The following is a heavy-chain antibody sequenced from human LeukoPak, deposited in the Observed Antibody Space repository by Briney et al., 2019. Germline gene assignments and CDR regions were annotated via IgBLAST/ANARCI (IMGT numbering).Heavy chain of an antibody. CDR1: GVSFSGYY. CDR2: INHSGST. CDR3: ARHERDTAMVRY. J-gene: IGHJ4*02. V-gene: IGHV4-34*01. D-gene: IGHD5-18*01. Sequence: SETLSLTCAVYGVSFSGYYWSWIRQPPGKGLEWIGEINHSGSTNYNPSLKSRVTISVDTSKNQFSLKLSSVTAADTAVYYCARHERDTAMVRYWGQGTLVTVSS.